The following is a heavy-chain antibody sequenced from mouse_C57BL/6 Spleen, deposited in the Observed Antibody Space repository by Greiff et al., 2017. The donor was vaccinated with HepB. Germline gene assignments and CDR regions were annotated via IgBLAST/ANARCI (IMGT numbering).Heavy chain of an antibody. CDR2: IDPSDSET. Sequence: QVQLQQPGAELVRPGSSVKLSCKASGYTFTSYWMHWVKQRPIQGLEWIGNIDPSDSETHYNQKFKDKASLTVDKSSSTAYMQLSSLTSEDSAVYYCARSTTVVAHYAMDYGGQGTSVTVSS. J-gene: IGHJ4*01. V-gene: IGHV1-52*01. CDR1: GYTFTSYW. CDR3: ARSTTVVAHYAMDY. D-gene: IGHD1-1*01.